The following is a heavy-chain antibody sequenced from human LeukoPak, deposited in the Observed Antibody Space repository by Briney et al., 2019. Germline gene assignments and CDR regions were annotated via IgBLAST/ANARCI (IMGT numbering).Heavy chain of an antibody. Sequence: GGPLRLSCAASGFTFSSYGMHWVRQAPGKGLEWVGVRWYDGSNKYYADCVKGRFTIPRDNSKKTLYLQINSLRAEDTAVYYCARRYDYVWGSYRYYYYGMDVWGKGTTVTVSS. J-gene: IGHJ6*04. CDR3: ARRYDYVWGSYRYYYYGMDV. CDR2: RWYDGSNK. CDR1: GFTFSSYG. D-gene: IGHD3-16*02. V-gene: IGHV3-33*01.